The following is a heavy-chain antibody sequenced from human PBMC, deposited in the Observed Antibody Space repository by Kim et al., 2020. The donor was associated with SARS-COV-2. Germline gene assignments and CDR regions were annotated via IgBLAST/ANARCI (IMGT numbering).Heavy chain of an antibody. D-gene: IGHD1-1*01. V-gene: IGHV3-23*01. J-gene: IGHJ3*02. Sequence: YHADPVKGRFTTSRDNSENTLHLQMNSLRAEDTAVYYCAKGNVAFDIWGQGTMLTVSS. CDR3: AKGNVAFDI.